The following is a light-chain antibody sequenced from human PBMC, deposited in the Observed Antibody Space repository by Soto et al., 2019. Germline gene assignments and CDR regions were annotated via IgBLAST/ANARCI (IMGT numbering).Light chain of an antibody. CDR1: QDISNY. Sequence: DIQMTQSPSSLSASVGDRVTITCRASQDISNYLAWYQQKPGKGPKLLIYAASTLQSGVPPRFSGSGYETDFTLTISSLQPEDLATYYCQKYHNAPSWTFGQGTRVEIK. CDR3: QKYHNAPSWT. J-gene: IGKJ1*01. V-gene: IGKV1-27*01. CDR2: AAS.